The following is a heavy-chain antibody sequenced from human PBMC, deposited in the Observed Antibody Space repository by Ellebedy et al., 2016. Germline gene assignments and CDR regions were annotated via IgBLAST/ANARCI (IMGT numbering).Heavy chain of an antibody. CDR2: IYSGGST. D-gene: IGHD6-13*01. J-gene: IGHJ4*02. V-gene: IGHV3-53*01. CDR1: GFTVSNTY. CDR3: ATPGGYVGGFDQ. Sequence: GESLKISCAASGFTVSNTYMGWVRQAPGKGLDWVSVIYSGGSTYYADSVKGRFIISRDNSKNTLFLQMNSLRAEDTAVYYCATPGGYVGGFDQWGQGTLVIVSS.